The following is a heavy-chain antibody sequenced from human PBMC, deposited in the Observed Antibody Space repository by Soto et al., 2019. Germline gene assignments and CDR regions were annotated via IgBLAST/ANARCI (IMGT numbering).Heavy chain of an antibody. CDR2: ISSSSSTI. CDR3: AREVRGVTTPYYYYGMDV. D-gene: IGHD4-17*01. V-gene: IGHV3-48*02. J-gene: IGHJ6*04. Sequence: LRLSCAASGFTFSSYSMNWVRQAPGKGLEWVSYISSSSSTIYYADSVKGRFNISRDNAKNSLYLQMNSLRDEDTAVYYCAREVRGVTTPYYYYGMDVWGKGTKVTVSS. CDR1: GFTFSSYS.